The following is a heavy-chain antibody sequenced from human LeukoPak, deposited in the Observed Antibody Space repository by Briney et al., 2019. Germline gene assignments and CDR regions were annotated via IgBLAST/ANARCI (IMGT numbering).Heavy chain of an antibody. Sequence: SETLSLTCTVSGGSISSYYWSWTRQPPGKGLEWIGYIYYSGSTYYNPSLKSRVTISVDTSKNQFSLKLSSVTAADTAVYYCARVRSSWAFDIWGQGTMVTVSS. CDR1: GGSISSYY. CDR3: ARVRSSWAFDI. V-gene: IGHV4-30-4*01. CDR2: IYYSGST. J-gene: IGHJ3*02.